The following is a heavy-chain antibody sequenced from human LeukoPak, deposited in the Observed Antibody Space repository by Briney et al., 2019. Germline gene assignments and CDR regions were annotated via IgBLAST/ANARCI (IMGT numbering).Heavy chain of an antibody. J-gene: IGHJ4*02. CDR1: GFTFRSYG. CDR2: IWYDGSNK. V-gene: IGHV3-33*01. Sequence: PGGSLRLSCAASGFTFRSYGMHWVRQAPGKGLEWVAGIWYDGSNKYYADSVKGRFTISRDNSKNTLYLQMNSLRAEDTAVYYCARPPNIAAAGQDWGQGTLVTVSS. CDR3: ARPPNIAAAGQD. D-gene: IGHD6-13*01.